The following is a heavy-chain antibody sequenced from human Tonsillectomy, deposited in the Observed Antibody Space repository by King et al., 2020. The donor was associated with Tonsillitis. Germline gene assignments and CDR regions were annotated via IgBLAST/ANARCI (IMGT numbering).Heavy chain of an antibody. V-gene: IGHV3-30*02. CDR1: GFTFRNYA. Sequence: VQLVESGGGVVQTGGSLRLSCAASGFTFRNYAMHWVRQAPGKGLGWVAYIWGDGSNKYSADSAKGRLPISRDNSKNTVFMQMSSLGVEDTALYYCARGSGKKGFAFHIWGQGTIVSVSS. CDR2: IWGDGSNK. J-gene: IGHJ3*02. D-gene: IGHD3-10*01. CDR3: ARGSGKKGFAFHI.